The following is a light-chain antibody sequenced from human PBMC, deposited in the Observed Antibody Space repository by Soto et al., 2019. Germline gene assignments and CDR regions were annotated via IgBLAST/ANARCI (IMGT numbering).Light chain of an antibody. Sequence: EIVLTQSPATLSLSPGERATLSCRASQSVSTYLAWYQQKPGQAPRLLIYDASNRATGIPARFTGSGSGTDFTLTISSLEPEDFAVYYCQQRRNWPRLAFGAGTKVDIX. V-gene: IGKV3-11*01. CDR3: QQRRNWPRLA. J-gene: IGKJ4*01. CDR1: QSVSTY. CDR2: DAS.